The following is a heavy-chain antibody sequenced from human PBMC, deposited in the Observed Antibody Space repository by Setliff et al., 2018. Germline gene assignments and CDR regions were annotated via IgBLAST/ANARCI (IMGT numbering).Heavy chain of an antibody. Sequence: QAGGSLRLSCAASGFTFSGYTMSWVRQAPGKGLEWVSAISDSGGNTYYADSVKGRFTISRDNSKNTLYLEMNSLRDEDTALYYCARDENDGSGYWYWFDPWGQGTLVTVSS. CDR3: ARDENDGSGYWYWFDP. CDR1: GFTFSGYT. D-gene: IGHD3-22*01. J-gene: IGHJ5*02. V-gene: IGHV3-23*01. CDR2: ISDSGGNT.